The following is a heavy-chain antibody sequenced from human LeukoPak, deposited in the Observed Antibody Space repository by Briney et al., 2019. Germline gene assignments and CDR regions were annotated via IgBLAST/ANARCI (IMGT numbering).Heavy chain of an antibody. CDR3: ARHSLFQQLGSFDI. Sequence: PSETLSLTCTVSGGSINNYYWSWIRRPPGKRLEWIGYIYYSGSTDYNPSLRSRVTTSIDMSKNQFSLKLNSVTAADTAVYYCARHSLFQQLGSFDIWGQGTMVTVSS. J-gene: IGHJ3*02. V-gene: IGHV4-59*08. CDR2: IYYSGST. CDR1: GGSINNYY. D-gene: IGHD6-6*01.